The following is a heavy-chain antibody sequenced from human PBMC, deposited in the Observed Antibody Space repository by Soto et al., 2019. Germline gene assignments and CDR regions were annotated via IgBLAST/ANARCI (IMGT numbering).Heavy chain of an antibody. CDR2: ISGSGGST. CDR3: AKPPIVVVPAAISH. Sequence: LRLSCAASGFTFSSYAMSWVRQAPGKGLEWVSAISGSGGSTYYADSVKGRFTISRDNSKNTLYLQMNSLRAEDTAVYYCAKPPIVVVPAAISHWGQGTLVTVSS. D-gene: IGHD2-2*01. J-gene: IGHJ4*02. CDR1: GFTFSSYA. V-gene: IGHV3-23*01.